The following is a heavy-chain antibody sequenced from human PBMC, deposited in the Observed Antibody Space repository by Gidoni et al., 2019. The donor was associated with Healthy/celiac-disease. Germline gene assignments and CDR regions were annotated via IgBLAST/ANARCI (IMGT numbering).Heavy chain of an antibody. Sequence: QVQLVESGGGVVQPGRSLRLSCAASGFAFSSFGMHWVRQAPGKGLEWVAVIWYDGSNKYYADSVKGRFTISRDNSKNTLYLQMNSLRAEDTAVYYCARDRRSGTGYSNYVGIFGWFDPWGQGTLVTVSS. CDR1: GFAFSSFG. D-gene: IGHD4-4*01. V-gene: IGHV3-33*01. CDR2: IWYDGSNK. J-gene: IGHJ5*02. CDR3: ARDRRSGTGYSNYVGIFGWFDP.